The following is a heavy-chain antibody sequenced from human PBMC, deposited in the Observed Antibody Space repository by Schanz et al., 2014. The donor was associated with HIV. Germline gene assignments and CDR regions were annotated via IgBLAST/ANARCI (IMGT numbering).Heavy chain of an antibody. CDR3: ARVANWDYYGMDV. CDR2: ISYDGSNK. J-gene: IGHJ6*02. CDR1: GFTFSASV. Sequence: QVQLVESGGGVVQPGRSLRLSCAASGFTFSASVMYWVRQAPGKGLEWVAFISYDGSNKYYADSVKGRFTISRDNSKNTLYLQMNSLRGEDTAVYYCARVANWDYYGMDVWGRGTTVTVSS. D-gene: IGHD3-16*01. V-gene: IGHV3-30*03.